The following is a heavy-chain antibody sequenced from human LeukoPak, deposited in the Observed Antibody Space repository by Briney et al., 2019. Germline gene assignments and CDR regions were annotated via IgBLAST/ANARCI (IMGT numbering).Heavy chain of an antibody. V-gene: IGHV3-11*05. CDR1: GFTFSDYY. Sequence: NPGGSLRLSCAASGFTFSDYYMSWIRQAPGRGLEWVSYISSSSSYTNYADSVKGRFTISRDNAKNSLYLQMNSLRAEDTAVYYCARDNYYDSSGHDYWGQGTLVTVSS. J-gene: IGHJ4*02. CDR3: ARDNYYDSSGHDY. D-gene: IGHD3-22*01. CDR2: ISSSSSYT.